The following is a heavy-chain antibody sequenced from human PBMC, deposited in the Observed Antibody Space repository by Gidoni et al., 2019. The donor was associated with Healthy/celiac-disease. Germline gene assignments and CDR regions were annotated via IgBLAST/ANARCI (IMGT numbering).Heavy chain of an antibody. Sequence: QVQLQESGPGLVKPSQTLSLTCTVPGGSISSGSYYWSWIRQPAGKGLEWIGRIYTSGSTNYNPSLKSRVTISVDTSKNQFSLKLSSVTAADTAVYYCARETGIVVVVAATLDYYYYMDVWGKGTTVTVSS. V-gene: IGHV4-61*02. CDR1: GGSISSGSYY. CDR3: ARETGIVVVVAATLDYYYYMDV. D-gene: IGHD2-15*01. CDR2: IYTSGST. J-gene: IGHJ6*03.